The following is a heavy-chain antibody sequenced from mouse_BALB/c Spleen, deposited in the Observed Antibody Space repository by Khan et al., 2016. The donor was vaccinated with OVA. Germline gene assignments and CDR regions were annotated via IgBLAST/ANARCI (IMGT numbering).Heavy chain of an antibody. D-gene: IGHD2-13*01. J-gene: IGHJ3*01. CDR1: GYSFTGYT. CDR3: VRSASYGDYVEAWFAY. CDR2: INPYNGGT. Sequence: VQLQQSGPELVKPGASMKMSCKASGYSFTGYTMNWVKQSRVKNLEWIGLINPYNGGTAYNLKFGGKATLTVDKSSKTAYMELLSLTSEDSAVYYCVRSASYGDYVEAWFAYWGQGTLVTVSA. V-gene: IGHV1-37*01.